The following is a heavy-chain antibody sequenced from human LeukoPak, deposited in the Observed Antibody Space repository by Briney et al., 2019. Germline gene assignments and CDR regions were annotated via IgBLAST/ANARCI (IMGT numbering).Heavy chain of an antibody. CDR1: GFTFSSYS. V-gene: IGHV3-30*02. CDR3: AKDGSSGYYSSYYFDY. Sequence: GGSLRLSCAASGFTFSSYSMNWVRQAPGKGLEWVAFIRYDVSNKHYADSVKGRFTISRDNSKNTLYLQLNSLRAEDTAVYHCAKDGSSGYYSSYYFDYWGQGTLVTVSS. D-gene: IGHD3-22*01. J-gene: IGHJ4*02. CDR2: IRYDVSNK.